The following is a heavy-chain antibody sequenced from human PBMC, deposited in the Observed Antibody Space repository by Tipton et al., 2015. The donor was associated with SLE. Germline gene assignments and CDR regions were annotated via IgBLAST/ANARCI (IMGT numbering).Heavy chain of an antibody. CDR2: IYYSGST. CDR3: ARDQTTVVTRGYYYYYMDV. Sequence: TLSLTCTVSGDSISSAYWSWIRQPPGKGLEWIGYIYYSGSTNYNPSLKSRVTISVDTSKNQLSLKLSSVTAADTAVYYCARDQTTVVTRGYYYYYMDVWGKGTTVTVSS. D-gene: IGHD4-23*01. V-gene: IGHV4-59*01. J-gene: IGHJ6*03. CDR1: GDSISSAY.